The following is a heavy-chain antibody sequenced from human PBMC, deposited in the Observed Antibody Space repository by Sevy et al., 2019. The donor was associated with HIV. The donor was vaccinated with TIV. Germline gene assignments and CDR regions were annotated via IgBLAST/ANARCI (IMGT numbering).Heavy chain of an antibody. V-gene: IGHV3-23*01. CDR3: AREGCTKPHDY. J-gene: IGHJ4*02. CDR1: GFTFSKYS. Sequence: GGSLRLSCAASGFTFSKYSMSWIRQTPGKGLEWVSTFSFGCGKINYPDSVKGRFTISIDDSRNTFYLQMNSLRAEDTAIYYCAREGCTKPHDYWGQGTVVTVSS. CDR2: FSFGCGKI. D-gene: IGHD2-8*01.